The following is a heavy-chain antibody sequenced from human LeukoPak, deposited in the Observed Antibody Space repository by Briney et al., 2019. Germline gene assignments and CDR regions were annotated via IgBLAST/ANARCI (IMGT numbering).Heavy chain of an antibody. J-gene: IGHJ4*02. CDR2: IYPGDSDT. Sequence: GESLKISCQASGYTFSNYWIGWVRQMPGKGLEWMGIIYPGDSDTRYSPSFQGRVTISADKSISTAYLQWSSLKASDTAMYYCARLDIVIVPAASFNYWGQGTLVTVSS. D-gene: IGHD2-2*03. CDR3: ARLDIVIVPAASFNY. CDR1: GYTFSNYW. V-gene: IGHV5-51*01.